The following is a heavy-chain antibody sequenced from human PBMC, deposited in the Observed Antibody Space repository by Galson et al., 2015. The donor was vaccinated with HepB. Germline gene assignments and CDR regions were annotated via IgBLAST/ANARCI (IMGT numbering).Heavy chain of an antibody. D-gene: IGHD3-16*01. CDR1: GFTFSSYS. V-gene: IGHV3-21*01. J-gene: IGHJ5*02. CDR3: ARDQRVGAIDWFDP. CDR2: ISSSSSYI. Sequence: SLRLSCAASGFTFSSYSMNWVRQAPGKGLEWVSSISSSSSYIYYADSVKGRFTISRDNAKNSLYLQMNSLRAEDTAVYYCARDQRVGAIDWFDPWGQGTLVTVSS.